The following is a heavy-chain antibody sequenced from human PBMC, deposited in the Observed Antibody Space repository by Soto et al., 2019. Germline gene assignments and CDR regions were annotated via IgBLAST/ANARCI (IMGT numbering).Heavy chain of an antibody. CDR2: IYDSGST. J-gene: IGHJ2*01. V-gene: IGHV4-59*01. CDR1: GGSISSFY. CDR3: ARGAAYFASSGSSYYFDL. Sequence: QLQLQESGPGLVKPSETLSLTCTVSGGSISSFYWSWIRQPPGKGLEWIGDIYDSGSTNYNPSLTSRVTRSVGTSKKQFSLKLSSVTAADTAVYYFARGAAYFASSGSSYYFDLWGRGTLVTVSS. D-gene: IGHD3-22*01.